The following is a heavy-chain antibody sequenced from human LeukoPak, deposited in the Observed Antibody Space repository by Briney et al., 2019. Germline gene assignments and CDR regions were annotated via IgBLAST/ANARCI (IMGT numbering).Heavy chain of an antibody. D-gene: IGHD6-19*01. CDR3: ATKVPGTSHFSY. CDR2: ISPSGSPK. Sequence: GGSLRLSCADSGFSLSSYEMNWVRQAPGKGLEWDSYISPSGSPKYADSVKGRFTISRDNAKNSLYLQMNSLRAEDTAVYYCATKVPGTSHFSYWGQGTLVTVSS. V-gene: IGHV3-48*03. J-gene: IGHJ4*02. CDR1: GFSLSSYE.